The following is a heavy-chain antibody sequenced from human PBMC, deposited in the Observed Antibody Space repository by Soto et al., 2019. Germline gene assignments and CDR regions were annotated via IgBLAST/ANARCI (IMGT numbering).Heavy chain of an antibody. CDR2: ISSSSSTI. Sequence: EVQLVESGGGLVQPGGSLRLSCAASGFTFSSYSMNWVRQAPGKGLEWVSYISSSSSTIYYADSVKGRFTISRDNAKNSMYLQMNSLNDEDTAVSYCARDTSQSTIFGVVNLDYWGQGAMVTVSS. CDR1: GFTFSSYS. J-gene: IGHJ4*02. CDR3: ARDTSQSTIFGVVNLDY. V-gene: IGHV3-48*02. D-gene: IGHD3-3*01.